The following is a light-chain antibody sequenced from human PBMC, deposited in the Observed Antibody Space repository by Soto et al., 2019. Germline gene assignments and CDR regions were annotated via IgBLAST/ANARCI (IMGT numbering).Light chain of an antibody. Sequence: EIVLTQSPATLSSSPGERATLSCRASQSVSWYLTWYQQKPGPAPRLLIYDASKRAAGIPARFSGSGSETDCTLTISSLEPEDFAVYYCQQRHRYLRTFGQGTKVEIK. V-gene: IGKV3-11*01. CDR3: QQRHRYLRT. CDR2: DAS. CDR1: QSVSWY. J-gene: IGKJ2*01.